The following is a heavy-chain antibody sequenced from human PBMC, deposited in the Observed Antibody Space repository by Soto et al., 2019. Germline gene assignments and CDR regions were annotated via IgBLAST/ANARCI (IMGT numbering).Heavy chain of an antibody. Sequence: ASVKVSCKVSGYTLTELSMHWVRQAPGQGLEWMGIINPSGGSTSYAQKFQGRVTMTRDTSTSTVYMELSSLRSEDTAVYYCARGLIYDSSGYYFDYWGQGTLVTVSS. V-gene: IGHV1-46*01. D-gene: IGHD3-22*01. J-gene: IGHJ4*02. CDR2: INPSGGST. CDR3: ARGLIYDSSGYYFDY. CDR1: GYTLTELS.